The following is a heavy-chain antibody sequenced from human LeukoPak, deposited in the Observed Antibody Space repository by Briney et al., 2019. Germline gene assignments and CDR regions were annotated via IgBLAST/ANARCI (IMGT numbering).Heavy chain of an antibody. D-gene: IGHD2-21*02. CDR1: GGTFSSYA. CDR2: IIPIFGTA. J-gene: IGHJ4*02. CDR3: ARGGLSYCGGDCYSDYYFDY. Sequence: GASVKVSCKASGGTFSSYAISWVRQAPGQGLEWMGGIIPIFGTANYAQKFQGRVTITADESTSIAYMELSSLRSEDTAVYYCARGGLSYCGGDCYSDYYFDYWGQGTLVTVSS. V-gene: IGHV1-69*13.